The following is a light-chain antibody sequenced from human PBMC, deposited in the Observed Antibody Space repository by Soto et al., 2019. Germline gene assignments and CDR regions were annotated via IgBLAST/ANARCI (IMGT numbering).Light chain of an antibody. CDR2: LNNDGSH. Sequence: QAVVTQSPSASASLGASVKLTCTLSSGNTSYAIAWHQQQPEKGPRYLMKLNNDGSHSKGDGIPDRFSGSSSGAERYLTISSLQSEDEADYYCQTWGTDFHAVFGGGTQLTLL. J-gene: IGLJ7*01. CDR3: QTWGTDFHAV. V-gene: IGLV4-69*01. CDR1: SGNTSYA.